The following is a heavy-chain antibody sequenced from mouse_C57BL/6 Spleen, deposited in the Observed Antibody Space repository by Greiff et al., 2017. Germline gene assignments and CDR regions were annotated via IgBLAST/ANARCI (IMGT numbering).Heavy chain of an antibody. CDR1: GYTFTSYW. Sequence: QVHVKQPGAELVRPGSSVKLSCKASGYTFTSYWMHWVKQRPIQGLEWIGNIDPSDSETHYNQKFKDKATLTVDKSSSTAYMQLSSLTSEDSAVYYCARSPFTTVVATGAMDYWGQGTSVTVSS. D-gene: IGHD1-1*01. CDR3: ARSPFTTVVATGAMDY. CDR2: IDPSDSET. J-gene: IGHJ4*01. V-gene: IGHV1-52*01.